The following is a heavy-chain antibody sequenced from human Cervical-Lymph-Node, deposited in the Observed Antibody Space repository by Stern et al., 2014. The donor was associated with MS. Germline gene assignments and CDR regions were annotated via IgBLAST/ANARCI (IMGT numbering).Heavy chain of an antibody. CDR1: GYNFTSYG. Sequence: QLVQSGAEVKKPGASVKVSCKASGYNFTSYGISWARQAPGQGLEWMGCISAYNGNTNYAQKLQVRVTMTTVPSTIPAYMELRSLRSDDTAVYYCARGLLGSENSFDIWGQGTMVPLPS. V-gene: IGHV1-18*01. CDR3: ARGLLGSENSFDI. J-gene: IGHJ3*02. CDR2: ISAYNGNT. D-gene: IGHD2-15*01.